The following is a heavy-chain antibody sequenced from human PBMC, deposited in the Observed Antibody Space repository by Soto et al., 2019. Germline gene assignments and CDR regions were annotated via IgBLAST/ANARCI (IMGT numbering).Heavy chain of an antibody. CDR1: GFTFSRFW. CDR3: ARGRTWFAP. J-gene: IGHJ5*02. Sequence: EAQLVESGGGLVQPGGSLRLSCGGSGFTFSRFWMSWARRAPGKGLEWVANIKEDGSETYYVDSVKGRFTISRDNAKNSVFLQMNSLRGEDTAVYYCARGRTWFAPWGQGTLVTVSS. CDR2: IKEDGSET. V-gene: IGHV3-7*01.